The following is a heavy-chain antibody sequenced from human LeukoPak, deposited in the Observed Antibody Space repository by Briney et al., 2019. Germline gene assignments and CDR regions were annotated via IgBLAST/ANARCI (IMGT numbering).Heavy chain of an antibody. CDR3: ARIDYGDYNFYYYYMDV. D-gene: IGHD4-17*01. V-gene: IGHV4-59*01. J-gene: IGHJ6*03. Sequence: PSETLSLTCAVYGGSFSSYYWSWIRQPPGKGLEWIGYISSGNTNYNPSLKSRVTISVDTSKNQFSLSLNSVTAADTAVYYCARIDYGDYNFYYYYMDVWGKGTTVTVSS. CDR2: ISSGNT. CDR1: GGSFSSYY.